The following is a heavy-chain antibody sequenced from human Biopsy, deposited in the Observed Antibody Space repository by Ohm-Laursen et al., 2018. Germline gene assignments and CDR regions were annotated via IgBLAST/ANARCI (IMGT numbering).Heavy chain of an antibody. Sequence: SVKVSCKTSGYTFPNFGISWVRQTPGRGLEWMGWISPYNGNGDYEKNFHGRVTLTADTSTSTVYMELRSLRSGDTAVYYCATSHYFESTGYAFDFWGQGTMVSVSS. V-gene: IGHV1-18*01. D-gene: IGHD3-22*01. CDR1: GYTFPNFG. CDR2: ISPYNGNG. J-gene: IGHJ3*01. CDR3: ATSHYFESTGYAFDF.